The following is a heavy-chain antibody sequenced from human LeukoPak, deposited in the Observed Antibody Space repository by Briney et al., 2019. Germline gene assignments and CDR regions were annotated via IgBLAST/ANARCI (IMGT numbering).Heavy chain of an antibody. CDR3: ARDGGKPQWFGEYHYGMDV. CDR1: GGSISSGAYY. Sequence: PSQTLSLTCTVSGGSISSGAYYWSWIRQHPGKGLEWIGYIHYSGSTNYNPSLKSRVTISVDTSKNQFSLKLSSVTAADTAVYYCARDGGKPQWFGEYHYGMDVWGQGTTVTVSS. D-gene: IGHD3-10*01. CDR2: IHYSGST. V-gene: IGHV4-31*03. J-gene: IGHJ6*02.